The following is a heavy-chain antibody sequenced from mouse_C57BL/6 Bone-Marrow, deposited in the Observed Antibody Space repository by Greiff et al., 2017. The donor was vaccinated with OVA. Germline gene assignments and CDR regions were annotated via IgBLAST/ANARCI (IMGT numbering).Heavy chain of an antibody. J-gene: IGHJ3*01. Sequence: QVQLQQSGAELVKPGASVKMSCKASGYTFTTYPIEWMKQNHGKSLEWIGNFHPYNDDTKYNEKFKGKATLTVEKSSSTVYLELSRLTSVDSGVYYCARPGDYDGDWFAYWGQGTLVTVSA. D-gene: IGHD2-4*01. CDR1: GYTFTTYP. CDR3: ARPGDYDGDWFAY. V-gene: IGHV1-47*01. CDR2: FHPYNDDT.